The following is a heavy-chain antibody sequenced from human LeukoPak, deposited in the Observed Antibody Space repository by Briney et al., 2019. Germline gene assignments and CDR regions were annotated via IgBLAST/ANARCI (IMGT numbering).Heavy chain of an antibody. CDR1: GYPLTNYF. D-gene: IGHD3-3*01. CDR2: INLSDDTT. V-gene: IGHV1-46*01. J-gene: IGHJ6*03. Sequence: ASVKVSCKASGYPLTNYFIHWVRQAPGQGLEWMGVINLSDDTTTYTQKFQGRVTMTRDTSTNTVYMKLTSLRSEDTAVYYCARDQHTLFGVVTPIPYYMDVWGKGTTVTVSS. CDR3: ARDQHTLFGVVTPIPYYMDV.